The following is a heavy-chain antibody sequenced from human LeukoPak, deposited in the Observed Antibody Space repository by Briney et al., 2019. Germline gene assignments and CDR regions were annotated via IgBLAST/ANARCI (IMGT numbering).Heavy chain of an antibody. CDR1: GFSLSTSGVG. CDR3: AHITVPGIAVAGTISWFDP. V-gene: IGHV2-5*02. CDR2: IYWDDDK. D-gene: IGHD6-19*01. Sequence: SGPTLVNPTQTLTLTCTFSGFSLSTSGVGVGWIRQPPGKALEWLALIYWDDDKRYSPSLKSRLTITKDTSKNQVVLTMTNMGPVDTATYYCAHITVPGIAVAGTISWFDPWGQGTLVTVSS. J-gene: IGHJ5*02.